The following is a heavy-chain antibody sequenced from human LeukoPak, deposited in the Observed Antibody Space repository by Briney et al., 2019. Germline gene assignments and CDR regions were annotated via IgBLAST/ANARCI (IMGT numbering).Heavy chain of an antibody. J-gene: IGHJ4*02. CDR3: ARTYTAFDY. D-gene: IGHD4-11*01. V-gene: IGHV4-39*07. CDR2: IYYSGST. CDR1: GGSISSSYSY. Sequence: SETLSLTCTVSGGSISSSYSYWGWIRQPPGKGLEWIGNIYYSGSTYYSPSLTSRVTMSVDTSKNQFSLKLSSVTAADTAVYYCARTYTAFDYWGQGTLVTVSS.